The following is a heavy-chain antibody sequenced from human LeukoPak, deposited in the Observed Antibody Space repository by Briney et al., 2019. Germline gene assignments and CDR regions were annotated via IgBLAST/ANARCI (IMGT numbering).Heavy chain of an antibody. CDR3: ARLGDSSGYFPVDY. Sequence: PSETLSLTCTVSGGSINSSSYYWGWIRQPPGKGLEWIGSIYYSGSTYYNPSLKSRVTIFVDTSKNQISLKLSSVTAADTAVYYCARLGDSSGYFPVDYWGQGTLVTVSS. V-gene: IGHV4-39*01. D-gene: IGHD3-22*01. CDR2: IYYSGST. CDR1: GGSINSSSYY. J-gene: IGHJ4*02.